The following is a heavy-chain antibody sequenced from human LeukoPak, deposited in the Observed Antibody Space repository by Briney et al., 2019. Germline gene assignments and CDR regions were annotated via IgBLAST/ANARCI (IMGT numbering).Heavy chain of an antibody. J-gene: IGHJ4*02. Sequence: GGSLRLSCAASGFTFSDNWMHWVRQAPGKGLEWMAFIRYDGSNKYYADSVKGRFTISRDNSKNTLYLQMNSLRAEDTAVYYCANYGGNLADYWGQGTLVTVSS. CDR2: IRYDGSNK. D-gene: IGHD4-23*01. CDR3: ANYGGNLADY. CDR1: GFTFSDNW. V-gene: IGHV3-30*02.